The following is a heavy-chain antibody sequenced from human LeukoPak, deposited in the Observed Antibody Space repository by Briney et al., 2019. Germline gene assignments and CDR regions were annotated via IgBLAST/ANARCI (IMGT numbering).Heavy chain of an antibody. J-gene: IGHJ4*02. Sequence: ASVKVSCKASGYTFTGYYMHWVRQAPGQGLEWMGWINPNSGGTNYAQKFQGRVTMTRDTSISTAYMELSSLSSDDTAVYYCARAWRELLGAFDYWGEGPLVTVSS. CDR1: GYTFTGYY. CDR2: INPNSGGT. CDR3: ARAWRELLGAFDY. V-gene: IGHV1-2*02. D-gene: IGHD1-26*01.